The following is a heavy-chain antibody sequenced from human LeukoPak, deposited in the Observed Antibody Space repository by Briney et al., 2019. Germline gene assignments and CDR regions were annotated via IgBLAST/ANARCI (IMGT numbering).Heavy chain of an antibody. V-gene: IGHV3-23*01. J-gene: IGHJ4*02. Sequence: GGSLRLSCAASGLTFSRYAMSWVRQATGKGLEWVSAISASGGSTYYADSVKGRFTISRDNSKNTLYLQMNSLRAEDTAVYYCARDRYGDYFDYWGQGTRVTVSS. CDR2: ISASGGST. D-gene: IGHD4-17*01. CDR1: GLTFSRYA. CDR3: ARDRYGDYFDY.